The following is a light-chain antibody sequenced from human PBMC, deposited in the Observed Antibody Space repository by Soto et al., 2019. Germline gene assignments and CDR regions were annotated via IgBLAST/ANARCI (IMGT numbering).Light chain of an antibody. CDR3: QHYSTRSGVT. CDR1: QDISGW. V-gene: IGKV1-5*01. Sequence: ILMTQSPPTLSASVGDRVIITSRASQDISGWLAWYQQKPGKAPKLLVFDASSLEEGVPSRFSGSGSGTEFTLTVSNLQSDDFATYYCQHYSTRSGVTFGGGTKVDIK. CDR2: DAS. J-gene: IGKJ4*01.